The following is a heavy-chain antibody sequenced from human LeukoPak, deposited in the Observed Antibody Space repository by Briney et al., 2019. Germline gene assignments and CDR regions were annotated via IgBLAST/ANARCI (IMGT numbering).Heavy chain of an antibody. Sequence: SETLSLTCTVSGGSISSYYWSWIRQPPGKGLEWIGYIYYSGSTNYNPSLKSRVTISVDTSKNQFSLKLSSVTAADTAVYYCGRAKTGWFDPWGQGTLVTVSS. CDR3: GRAKTGWFDP. J-gene: IGHJ5*02. CDR2: IYYSGST. D-gene: IGHD1-14*01. CDR1: GGSISSYY. V-gene: IGHV4-59*01.